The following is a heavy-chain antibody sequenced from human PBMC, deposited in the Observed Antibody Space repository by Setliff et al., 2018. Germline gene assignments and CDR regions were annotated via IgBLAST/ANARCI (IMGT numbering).Heavy chain of an antibody. D-gene: IGHD5-12*01. V-gene: IGHV4-59*01. CDR3: ARGGTFRYFDY. CDR1: GGSFTPYY. Sequence: SETLSLTCTVSGGSFTPYYWSWIRQPPGKGLEWIGYVYFSGTAYYNPSLKSRVTVIVDTSKNQFSLRLSSVTAADTAVYYCARGGTFRYFDYWGQGTPVTVSS. J-gene: IGHJ4*02. CDR2: VYFSGTA.